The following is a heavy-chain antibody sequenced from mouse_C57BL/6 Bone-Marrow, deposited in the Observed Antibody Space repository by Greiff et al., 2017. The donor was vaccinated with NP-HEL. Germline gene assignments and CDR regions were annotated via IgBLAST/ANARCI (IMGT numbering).Heavy chain of an antibody. D-gene: IGHD1-1*01. CDR3: AIYYYGSSYLYYFDY. CDR2: INPNNGGT. V-gene: IGHV1-22*01. Sequence: VQLKESGPELVKPGASVKMSCKASGYTFTDYNMHWVKQSHGKSLEWIGYINPNNGGTSYNQKFKGKATLTVNKSSSTAYMELRSLTSEDSAVYYCAIYYYGSSYLYYFDYWGQGTTLTVSS. CDR1: GYTFTDYN. J-gene: IGHJ2*01.